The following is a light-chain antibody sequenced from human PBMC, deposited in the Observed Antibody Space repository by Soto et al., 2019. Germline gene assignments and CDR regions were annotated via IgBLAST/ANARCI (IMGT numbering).Light chain of an antibody. CDR3: QHYDSSPPYN. J-gene: IGKJ2*01. Sequence: EIVLAQSPVTLSLSPGERATLSCRASRSFASSYLGWYQQKPGQAPRLLIYAASTRATGIPDRFSGSGSATDFTLTISRLEPEDSTVYYCQHYDSSPPYNFGQGTK. V-gene: IGKV3-20*01. CDR2: AAS. CDR1: RSFASSY.